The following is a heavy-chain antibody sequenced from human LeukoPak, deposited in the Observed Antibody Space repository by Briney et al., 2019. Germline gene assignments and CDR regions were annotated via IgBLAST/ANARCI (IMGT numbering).Heavy chain of an antibody. Sequence: SETLSLTCTVSGGSISSGGYYWSWIRQPPGKGLEWIGYIYHSGSTYYNPSLKSRVTISVDRSKNQFSLKLSSVTAADTAVYYCARDLGGGSYRGIGHAFDIWGQGTMVTVSS. CDR2: IYHSGST. V-gene: IGHV4-30-2*01. D-gene: IGHD1-26*01. CDR1: GGSISSGGYY. CDR3: ARDLGGGSYRGIGHAFDI. J-gene: IGHJ3*02.